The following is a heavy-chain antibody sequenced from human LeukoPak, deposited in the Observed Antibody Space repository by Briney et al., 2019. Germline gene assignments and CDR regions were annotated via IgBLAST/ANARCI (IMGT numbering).Heavy chain of an antibody. CDR2: IFDGEDT. D-gene: IGHD3-22*01. CDR1: GFTVSSNY. V-gene: IGHV3-53*01. Sequence: GGSLRLSCAASGFTVSSNYMTWVRQAPGKGLEWVSVIFDGEDTQYADSVKGRFTISRDNPKNTLYLQMDSLRVEDTAVYYCARAYRGYYDHPFDCWGQGTLVTVSS. CDR3: ARAYRGYYDHPFDC. J-gene: IGHJ4*02.